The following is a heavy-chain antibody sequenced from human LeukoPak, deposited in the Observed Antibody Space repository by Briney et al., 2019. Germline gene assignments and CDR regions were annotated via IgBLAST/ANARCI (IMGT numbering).Heavy chain of an antibody. Sequence: GGSLRLSCAASGFTFSDHYMDWVCQAPGKGLEWVGRTRNKANSYTTEYAASVKGRFTISRDDSKNSLYLQMNSLKTEDTAVYYCARERGSDYYDSSGYEWGQGTLVTVSS. J-gene: IGHJ4*02. D-gene: IGHD3-22*01. CDR3: ARERGSDYYDSSGYE. CDR1: GFTFSDHY. CDR2: TRNKANSYTT. V-gene: IGHV3-72*01.